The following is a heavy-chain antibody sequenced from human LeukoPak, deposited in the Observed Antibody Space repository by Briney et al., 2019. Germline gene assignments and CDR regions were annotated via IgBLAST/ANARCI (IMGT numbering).Heavy chain of an antibody. CDR3: ARGDNGYDYGFDY. CDR1: GGTFSTHG. D-gene: IGHD5-12*01. CDR2: IIPIFGTT. Sequence: GASVKVSCKASGGTFSTHGINWVRQAPGQGLEWMGGIIPIFGTTNYAQKFQGRVTITTDEPTSTGYMELRSLRSDDTAVYFCARGDNGYDYGFDYWGQGTLVTVSS. V-gene: IGHV1-69*05. J-gene: IGHJ4*02.